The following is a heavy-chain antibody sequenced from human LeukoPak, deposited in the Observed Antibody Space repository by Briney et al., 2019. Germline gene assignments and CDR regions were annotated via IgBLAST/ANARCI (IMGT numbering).Heavy chain of an antibody. D-gene: IGHD6-13*01. V-gene: IGHV3-9*01. CDR2: ISWNSGSI. CDR1: GFTFDDYA. Sequence: GGSLRLSCAASGFTFDDYAMHWVRQAPGKGLEWVSGISWNSGSIGYADSVKGRFTISRDNAKNSLYLQMNSLRAEDTAVYYCAREPSRIAAAGGAFDIWGQGTMVTVPS. CDR3: AREPSRIAAAGGAFDI. J-gene: IGHJ3*02.